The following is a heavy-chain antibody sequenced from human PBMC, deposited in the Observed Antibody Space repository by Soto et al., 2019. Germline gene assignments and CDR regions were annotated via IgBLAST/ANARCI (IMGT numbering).Heavy chain of an antibody. J-gene: IGHJ4*02. CDR1: GGSISGYY. Sequence: PSETLSLTCTVSGGSISGYYWSWIRQSPGRGLEWIGYIHNGGSTNYNPSLKSRVTMSVDTSKMQFSLKLSAVTAADTAVYFCASTPYERPSYWGQGTPVTVSS. D-gene: IGHD6-25*01. CDR2: IHNGGST. CDR3: ASTPYERPSY. V-gene: IGHV4-59*01.